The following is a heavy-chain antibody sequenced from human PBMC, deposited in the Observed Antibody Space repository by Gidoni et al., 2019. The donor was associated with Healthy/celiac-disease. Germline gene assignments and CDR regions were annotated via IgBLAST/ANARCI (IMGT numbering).Heavy chain of an antibody. V-gene: IGHV3-30-3*01. CDR3: ARDHRLEWLLYEYDY. CDR2: ISYDGSNK. J-gene: IGHJ4*02. D-gene: IGHD3-3*01. Sequence: QVQLVESGGGVVQPGRSLRLSCAASGFTFSSYAMHWVRQAPGKGLEWVAVISYDGSNKYYADSVKGRFTISRDNSKNTLYLQMNSLRAEDTAVYYCARDHRLEWLLYEYDYWGQGTLVTVSS. CDR1: GFTFSSYA.